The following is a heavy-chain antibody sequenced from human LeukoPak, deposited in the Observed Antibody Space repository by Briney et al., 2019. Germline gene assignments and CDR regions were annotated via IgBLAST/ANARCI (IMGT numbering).Heavy chain of an antibody. D-gene: IGHD3-9*01. Sequence: PGASLRLSCAASGFTFSNYAMSWVRQAPGKGLEGVSAITGGGSGIYYADFMKRRFTISRDNSKNTLYLQINSLSAEDTAVYYCAKWGDYDVLTGYYVSDYWGQGTLVSVPS. CDR3: AKWGDYDVLTGYYVSDY. CDR2: ITGGGSGI. V-gene: IGHV3-23*01. CDR1: GFTFSNYA. J-gene: IGHJ4*02.